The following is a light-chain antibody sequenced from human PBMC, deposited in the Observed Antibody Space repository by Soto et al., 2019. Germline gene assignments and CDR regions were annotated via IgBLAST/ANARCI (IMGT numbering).Light chain of an antibody. CDR2: DAS. Sequence: EIELTQSPATLSLSPGERATITCRASQSVSNYLAWYQQKPGKAPRLLIYDASNRASGIPPRFSGSGSGTTFTLTISSLEPEDFAVYYCQQRSASPPATFGGGTKVEIK. CDR3: QQRSASPPAT. CDR1: QSVSNY. J-gene: IGKJ4*01. V-gene: IGKV3-11*01.